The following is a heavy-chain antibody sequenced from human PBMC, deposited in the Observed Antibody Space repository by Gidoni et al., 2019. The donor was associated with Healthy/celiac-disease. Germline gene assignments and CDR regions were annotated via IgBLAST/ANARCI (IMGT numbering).Heavy chain of an antibody. Sequence: EVQLVESGGGLVKPGGSLRLSCAASGFTFSNAWMSWVRQAPGKGLEWVGRIKSKTDGGTTDYAAPVKGRFTISRDDSKNTLYLQMNSLKTEDTAVYYCTTEGNYYGSGSYYNEDYWGQGTLVTVSS. CDR2: IKSKTDGGTT. D-gene: IGHD3-10*01. CDR3: TTEGNYYGSGSYYNEDY. V-gene: IGHV3-15*01. CDR1: GFTFSNAW. J-gene: IGHJ4*02.